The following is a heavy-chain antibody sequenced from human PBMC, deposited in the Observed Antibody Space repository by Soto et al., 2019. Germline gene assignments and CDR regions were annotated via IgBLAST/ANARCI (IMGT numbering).Heavy chain of an antibody. CDR3: ARQQLFADTHFDY. D-gene: IGHD3-16*01. V-gene: IGHV4-59*08. CDR1: GGSISSYY. CDR2: IYYSGST. J-gene: IGHJ4*02. Sequence: PSETLSLTCTVSGGSISSYYWSWIRQPPGKGLEWIGYIYYSGSTNYNPSLKSRVTISVDASKNQFSLKLSSVTAADTAVYYCARQQLFADTHFDYWGQGTLVTVSS.